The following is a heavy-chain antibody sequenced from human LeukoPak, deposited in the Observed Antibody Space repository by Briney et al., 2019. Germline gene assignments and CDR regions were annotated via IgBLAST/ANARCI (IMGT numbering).Heavy chain of an antibody. CDR1: SGSVSSRFYY. V-gene: IGHV4-39*01. D-gene: IGHD6-13*01. CDR3: ARLSDGYSSSYPVDY. Sequence: SETLSLTCTVSSGSVSSRFYYWGWIRQPPGKGLEWVGSIYYTGSTYYNPSLESRVTISVDTSNNQFSLKLKSVTAADTAVYYCARLSDGYSSSYPVDYWGQGNLVTVSS. J-gene: IGHJ4*02. CDR2: IYYTGST.